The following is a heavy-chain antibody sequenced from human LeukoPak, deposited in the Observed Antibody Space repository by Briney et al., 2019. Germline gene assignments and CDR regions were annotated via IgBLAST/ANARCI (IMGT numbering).Heavy chain of an antibody. CDR1: GGPFSSYA. CDR2: IIPILGIA. J-gene: IGHJ3*02. V-gene: IGHV1-69*04. CDR3: AREGTDAFDI. Sequence: GASVKVSFKASGGPFSSYAISWVRPAPGQGLEWMGRIIPILGIANYAQKFQGRVTITADKSTSTAYMELSSLRSEDTAVYYCAREGTDAFDIWGQGTMVTVSS. D-gene: IGHD1-1*01.